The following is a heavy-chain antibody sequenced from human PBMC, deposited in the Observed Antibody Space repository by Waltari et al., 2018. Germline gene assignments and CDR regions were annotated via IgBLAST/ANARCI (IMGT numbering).Heavy chain of an antibody. D-gene: IGHD3-10*01. CDR1: GGTFSSYA. V-gene: IGHV1-69*13. Sequence: QVQLVQSGAEVKKPGSSVKVSCKASGGTFSSYAISWVRQAPGQGLEWMGGIIPIFGTANYAQKFQGRVTITADESTSTAYMELSSLRFEDTAVYYCASMPSPNYYGSGSSLDYWGQGTLVTVSS. CDR2: IIPIFGTA. CDR3: ASMPSPNYYGSGSSLDY. J-gene: IGHJ4*02.